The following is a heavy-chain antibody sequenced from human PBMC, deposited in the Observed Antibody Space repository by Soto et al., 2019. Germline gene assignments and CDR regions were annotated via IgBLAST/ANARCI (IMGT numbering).Heavy chain of an antibody. CDR2: ISWDNDK. CDR1: GFSLSTGGVG. D-gene: IGHD2-21*02. CDR3: AHSRCGSDCRQDYSSHFYYCRDV. V-gene: IGHV2-5*02. Sequence: HITLKESGPTLVKPTQTLTLTCTFSGFSLSTGGVGVGWIRQPPGSALEWLALISWDNDKRSSPSLKSRLTLTTDGSKNQVVLTRTNMDPVDTATYYCAHSRCGSDCRQDYSSHFYYCRDVWGIGTTVTVSS. J-gene: IGHJ6*03.